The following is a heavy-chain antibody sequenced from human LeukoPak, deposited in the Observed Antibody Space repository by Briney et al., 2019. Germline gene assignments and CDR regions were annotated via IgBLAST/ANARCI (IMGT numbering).Heavy chain of an antibody. Sequence: SETLSLTCAVYGGSFSGYYWSWIRQPPGKGLEWIGEINHSGSTNYNPSLKSRVTLSVDTSKNQFSLKLSSVTAADTAVYYCASSRDYYDSSGYGQDFDYWGQGTLVTVSS. CDR1: GGSFSGYY. J-gene: IGHJ4*02. V-gene: IGHV4-34*01. D-gene: IGHD3-22*01. CDR3: ASSRDYYDSSGYGQDFDY. CDR2: INHSGST.